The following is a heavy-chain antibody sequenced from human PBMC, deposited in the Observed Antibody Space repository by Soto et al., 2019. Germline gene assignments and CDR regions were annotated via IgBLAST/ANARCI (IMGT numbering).Heavy chain of an antibody. Sequence: GGSLRLSCAASGFTFSSYAMSWVRQAPGKGLEWVSAISGSGGSTYYADSVKGRFTISRDNSKNTLYLQMNSLRAEDTAVYYCAKALSMVRGATTDYHYGMDVWGQGTTVTVSS. D-gene: IGHD3-10*01. CDR1: GFTFSSYA. J-gene: IGHJ6*02. CDR3: AKALSMVRGATTDYHYGMDV. CDR2: ISGSGGST. V-gene: IGHV3-23*01.